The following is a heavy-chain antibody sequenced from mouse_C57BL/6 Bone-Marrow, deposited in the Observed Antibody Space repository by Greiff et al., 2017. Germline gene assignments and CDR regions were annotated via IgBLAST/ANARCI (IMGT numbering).Heavy chain of an antibody. Sequence: QVQLQQPGAELVKPGASVKLSCKASGYTFTSYWMPWVKQRPGQGLEWIGMIHPNSGSTNYNEKFKSKATLTVDKSSSTADMQLSSLTSEDSAVYYCARWLLSDYAMDYWGQGTSVTVSS. CDR2: IHPNSGST. CDR1: GYTFTSYW. CDR3: ARWLLSDYAMDY. J-gene: IGHJ4*01. D-gene: IGHD2-3*01. V-gene: IGHV1-64*01.